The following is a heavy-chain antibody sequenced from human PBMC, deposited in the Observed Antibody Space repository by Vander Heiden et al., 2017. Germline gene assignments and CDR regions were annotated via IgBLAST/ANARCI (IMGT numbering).Heavy chain of an antibody. CDR2: LYWYDEK. CDR3: AHSRRRSDCVVGNSSHFDY. CDR1: GCSLTSSGVG. V-gene: IGHV2-5*01. Sequence: QITLKESGPTRVKPTQTLTLKCTFSGCSLTSSGVGVGWIRQLPGKGVEGLALLYWYDEKRYSPSLTNSLTITKDTSKDHVVLLMSHMDPVDTATHYCAHSRRRSDCVVGNSSHFDYW. J-gene: IGHJ4*01. D-gene: IGHD6-19*01.